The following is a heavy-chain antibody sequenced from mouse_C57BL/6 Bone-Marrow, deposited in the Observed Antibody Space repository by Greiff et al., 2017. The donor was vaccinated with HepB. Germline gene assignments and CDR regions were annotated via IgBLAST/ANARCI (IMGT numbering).Heavy chain of an antibody. J-gene: IGHJ3*01. D-gene: IGHD2-13*01. CDR3: TTWVRRAVKFDY. V-gene: IGHV14-4*01. CDR1: GFNITDDY. Sequence: VQLKESGAELVRPGASVKLSCTASGFNITDDYMHWVKQRPEQGLEWIGWIDPENGDTEYASKFQGKATITADTSSNTAYLQLSSLTSEDTAVYDYTTWVRRAVKFDYWGQGTLVTVSA. CDR2: IDPENGDT.